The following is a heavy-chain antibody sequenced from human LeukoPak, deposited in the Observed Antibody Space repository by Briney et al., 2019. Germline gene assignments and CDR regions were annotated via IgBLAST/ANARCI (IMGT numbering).Heavy chain of an antibody. CDR2: IDWDDDK. J-gene: IGHJ4*02. CDR1: GFSLSTSAMC. D-gene: IGHD3-10*01. Sequence: SGPTLVKPTQTLTLTCTFSGFSLSTSAMCVSWIRQPPGKALEWLALIDWDDDKYYSTSLKTRLTISKDTSKTQVVLTMTTMGPVDTAPYYCARSYGGGFYGFGELQRFDYWGQGTLVTVSS. CDR3: ARSYGGGFYGFGELQRFDY. V-gene: IGHV2-70*01.